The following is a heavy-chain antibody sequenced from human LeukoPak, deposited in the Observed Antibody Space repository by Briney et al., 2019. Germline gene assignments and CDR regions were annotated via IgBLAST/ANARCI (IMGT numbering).Heavy chain of an antibody. CDR1: GGSISSGSYY. V-gene: IGHV4-61*02. J-gene: IGHJ4*02. Sequence: SETLSLTCTVSGGSISSGSYYWSWIRQPAGKGLEGIGRIYTSGSTNYNPSLKSRVTISVDTSKNQFSLKLSSVTAADTAVYYCARSDYGSGWNGDDDWGQGTLVTVSS. D-gene: IGHD3-10*01. CDR2: IYTSGST. CDR3: ARSDYGSGWNGDDD.